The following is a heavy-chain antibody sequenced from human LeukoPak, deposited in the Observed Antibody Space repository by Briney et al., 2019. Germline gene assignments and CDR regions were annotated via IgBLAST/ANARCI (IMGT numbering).Heavy chain of an antibody. D-gene: IGHD4-23*01. CDR1: GGTFSSYA. CDR3: ARAMSRWRKGDAFDI. J-gene: IGHJ3*02. Sequence: SVKVSCKASGGTFSSYAISWVRQAPGQGLEWMGGIIPIFGTANYAQKFQGRVTITTDESTSTAYMELSSLRPEDTAVYYCARAMSRWRKGDAFDIWGQGTMVSVSS. V-gene: IGHV1-69*05. CDR2: IIPIFGTA.